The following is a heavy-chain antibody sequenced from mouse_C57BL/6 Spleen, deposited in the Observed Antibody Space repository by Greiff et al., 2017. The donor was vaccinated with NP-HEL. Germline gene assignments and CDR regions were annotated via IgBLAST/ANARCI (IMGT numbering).Heavy chain of an antibody. V-gene: IGHV3-6*01. J-gene: IGHJ3*01. D-gene: IGHD2-1*01. CDR2: ISYDGSN. Sequence: EVQLQESGPGLVKPTQSLSLTCSVTGYSITSGYYWNWIRQFPGNKLEWMGYISYDGSNNYNPSLKNRFSITRDTSKNQFFLKLNSVTTEDTATYYCARGDYYGNYEGWGQGTLVTVSA. CDR3: ARGDYYGNYEG. CDR1: GYSITSGYY.